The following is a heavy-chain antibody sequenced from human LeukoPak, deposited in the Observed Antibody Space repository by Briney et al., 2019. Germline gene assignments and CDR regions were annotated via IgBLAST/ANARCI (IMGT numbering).Heavy chain of an antibody. J-gene: IGHJ4*02. CDR3: ARGRYDYVWGSYRYTSYFDY. Sequence: NPSETLSLTCTVSGASISSSSYYWGWIRQPPGKGLEWIGTISYSGSTYYNPSLKSRVTISVDTSKNQFSLKLNSVTAADTAVYYCARGRYDYVWGSYRYTSYFDYWGQGTLVTVSS. V-gene: IGHV4-39*01. CDR2: ISYSGST. D-gene: IGHD3-16*02. CDR1: GASISSSSYY.